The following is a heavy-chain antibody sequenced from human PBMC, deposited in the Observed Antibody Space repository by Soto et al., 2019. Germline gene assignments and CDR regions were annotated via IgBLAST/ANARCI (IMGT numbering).Heavy chain of an antibody. V-gene: IGHV3-30*18. D-gene: IGHD2-2*01. Sequence: LSLTCAASGFTFSSYGMHWVRQAPGKGLEWVAVISYDGSNKYYADSVKGRFTISRDNSKNTLYLQMNSLRAEDTAVYYCAKDKKLVVVPAAMGYMDVWGKGTTVTVSS. CDR3: AKDKKLVVVPAAMGYMDV. CDR1: GFTFSSYG. J-gene: IGHJ6*03. CDR2: ISYDGSNK.